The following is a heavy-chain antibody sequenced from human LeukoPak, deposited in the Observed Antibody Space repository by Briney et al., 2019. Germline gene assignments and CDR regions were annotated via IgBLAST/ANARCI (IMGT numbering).Heavy chain of an antibody. CDR1: GYRFTTYW. CDR2: INPGDSDT. D-gene: IGHD6-6*01. Sequence: GESLKISCRGSGYRFTTYWIGWVRQMSGKDLEWMGIINPGDSDTRYSPSFQGQVTISADKSLSTAYLQWSSLQASDTAMYYCARLDTTSSSGWFDPWGQGTLVTVSS. J-gene: IGHJ5*02. V-gene: IGHV5-51*01. CDR3: ARLDTTSSSGWFDP.